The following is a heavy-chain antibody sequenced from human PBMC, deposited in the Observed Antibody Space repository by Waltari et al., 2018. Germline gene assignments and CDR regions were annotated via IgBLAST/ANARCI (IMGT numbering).Heavy chain of an antibody. Sequence: QVQLRESGPGLVRSSETLSLSCTVSGHSVNNDFYWAWIRQSPGGGLEWIASIYHTDSTNYNSSLKSRVAISTDMSTKQFFLTLTHLTAADTAVYYCAEEGDFRAGLFESWGQGTLVSVSS. CDR2: IYHTDST. CDR3: AEEGDFRAGLFES. D-gene: IGHD3-16*01. J-gene: IGHJ4*02. V-gene: IGHV4-38-2*02. CDR1: GHSVNNDFY.